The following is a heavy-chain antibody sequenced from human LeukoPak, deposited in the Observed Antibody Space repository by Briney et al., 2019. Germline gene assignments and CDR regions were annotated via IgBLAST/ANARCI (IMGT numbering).Heavy chain of an antibody. CDR3: ARGRGGYGPSIAVAGTYYYGMDV. V-gene: IGHV1-69*06. J-gene: IGHJ6*02. CDR2: IIPIFGTA. CDR1: GGTFSSYA. Sequence: GASVKVSCKASGGTFSSYAISWVRQAPGQGLEWMGGIIPIFGTANYAQKFQGRVTITADKSTSTAYMELSSLRSEDTAVYYCARGRGGYGPSIAVAGTYYYGMDVWGQGTTVTVSS. D-gene: IGHD6-19*01.